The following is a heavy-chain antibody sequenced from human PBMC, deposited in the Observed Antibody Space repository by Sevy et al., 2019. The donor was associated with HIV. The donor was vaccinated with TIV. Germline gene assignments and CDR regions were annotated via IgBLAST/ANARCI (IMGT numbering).Heavy chain of an antibody. Sequence: GGSLRLSCKASGFIFSNYEMNWVRQAPGKGLEWVSYISPSGHAIYYADSVKGRFTVSRDNAKSSFYLQMNSLRGDDTALYYCARDIDSSGYSYAFDLWGQGTMVTVSS. J-gene: IGHJ3*01. V-gene: IGHV3-48*03. CDR2: ISPSGHAI. D-gene: IGHD3-22*01. CDR1: GFIFSNYE. CDR3: ARDIDSSGYSYAFDL.